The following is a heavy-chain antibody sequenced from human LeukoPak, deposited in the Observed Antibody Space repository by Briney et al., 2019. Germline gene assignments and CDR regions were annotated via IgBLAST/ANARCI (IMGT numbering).Heavy chain of an antibody. CDR3: ARGSLMVTAAFDY. CDR2: FYYSGST. J-gene: IGHJ4*02. D-gene: IGHD2-21*02. CDR1: GGSISSGDYY. Sequence: SETLSLTCTVSGGSISSGDYYWSWIRQPPGTGLEWIGYFYYSGSTYYNPSLKSRVTISVDTSKNQFSLKLSSVTAADTVVYYCARGSLMVTAAFDYWGQGTLVTVSS. V-gene: IGHV4-30-4*01.